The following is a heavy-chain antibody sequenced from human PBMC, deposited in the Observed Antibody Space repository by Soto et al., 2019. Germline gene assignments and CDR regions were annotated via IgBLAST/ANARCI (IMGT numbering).Heavy chain of an antibody. J-gene: IGHJ5*02. CDR2: IDPSGGCT. CDR3: ARDRVDCSGGNCWRSVEDT. CDR1: GYTFTIYY. Sequence: QVQLVQSGAELKKPGASVKVSCKASGYTFTIYYMHWVRQAPGQGLEWMGIIDPSGGCTSYAQKFQGRLTLARDTSTSTVYMELSSLRSEDTAVYYCARDRVDCSGGNCWRSVEDTWGQGTLVTVSS. D-gene: IGHD2-15*01. V-gene: IGHV1-46*01.